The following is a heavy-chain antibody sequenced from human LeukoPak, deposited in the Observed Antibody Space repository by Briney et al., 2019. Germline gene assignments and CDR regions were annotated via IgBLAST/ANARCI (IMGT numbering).Heavy chain of an antibody. J-gene: IGHJ5*02. D-gene: IGHD3-10*01. Sequence: GGSLRLSCAASGFTFSDHYMDWVRQAPGKGLEWVGRIKNKAHSYTTEYAASVKSRFTISRDDSKNSLYLQMNSLKTEDTAVYYCTRDLTGSETYAWGQGTLVTVSS. V-gene: IGHV3-72*01. CDR1: GFTFSDHY. CDR2: IKNKAHSYTT. CDR3: TRDLTGSETYA.